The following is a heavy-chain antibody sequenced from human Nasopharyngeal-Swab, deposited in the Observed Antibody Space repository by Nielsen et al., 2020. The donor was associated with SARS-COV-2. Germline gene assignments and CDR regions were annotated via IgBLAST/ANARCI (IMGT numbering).Heavy chain of an antibody. J-gene: IGHJ5*01. CDR1: GGSFSNYK. Sequence: SETLSLTCAVYGGSFSNYKWSWIRQSPGKGLEWIGEINYSGSTNYNPSLKSRVTISIDTFRNQFSLKLSSVTAADTAVYYCARDRGWYDSWGRGTLVTVSS. CDR2: INYSGST. D-gene: IGHD3-16*02. CDR3: ARDRGWYDS. V-gene: IGHV4-34*01.